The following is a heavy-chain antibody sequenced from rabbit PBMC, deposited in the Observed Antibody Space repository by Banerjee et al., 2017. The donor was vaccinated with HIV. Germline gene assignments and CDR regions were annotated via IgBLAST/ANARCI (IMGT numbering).Heavy chain of an antibody. V-gene: IGHV1S29*01. CDR1: GFDFSSYA. CDR2: ITYRGSA. J-gene: IGHJ6*01. Sequence: QEQLKESGGGLVQPGGSLKLSCKASGFDFSSYAITWVRQAPGKGLEYIGYITYRGSAYYASWVNGRFTISRENTQNTLYLQLNSLTAADTATYFCARSNTYYGMDLWGPGTSSPS. CDR3: ARSNTYYGMDL.